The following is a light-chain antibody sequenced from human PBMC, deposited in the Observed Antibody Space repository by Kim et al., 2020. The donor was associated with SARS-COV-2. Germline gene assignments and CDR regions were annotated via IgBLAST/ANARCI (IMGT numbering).Light chain of an antibody. CDR1: QSVSSI. J-gene: IGKJ4*01. Sequence: EIVLTQSPATLSVSPGERATLSCRASQSVSSILAWYQQKPGQAPRLLIYGASTRATGIPARLSGSGSGTEFTLSISSLQSEDFAVYYCQQYNSWPLTFGGGTKVDIK. V-gene: IGKV3-15*01. CDR3: QQYNSWPLT. CDR2: GAS.